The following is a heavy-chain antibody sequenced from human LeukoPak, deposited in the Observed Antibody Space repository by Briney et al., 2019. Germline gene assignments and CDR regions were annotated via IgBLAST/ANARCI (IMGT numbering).Heavy chain of an antibody. J-gene: IGHJ4*02. CDR1: GFTFSDYY. D-gene: IGHD3-3*01. Sequence: GGSLRLSCAASGFTFSDYYMSWIRQAPGKGLEWVSYISSSGSTIYYADSVKGRFTISRDNAKNSLYLQMNSLRAEDTAVYYCARVFEENFGSSKSRDFDYWGQGTLVTVSS. CDR3: ARVFEENFGSSKSRDFDY. V-gene: IGHV3-11*01. CDR2: ISSSGSTI.